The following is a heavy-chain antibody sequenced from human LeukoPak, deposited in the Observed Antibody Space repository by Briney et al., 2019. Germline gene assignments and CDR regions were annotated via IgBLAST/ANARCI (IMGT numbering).Heavy chain of an antibody. CDR2: IIPISGTA. J-gene: IGHJ4*02. Sequence: GASVKVSCKASGGTFSSYAISWVRQAPGQGLEWMGGIIPISGTANYAQKFQGWVTMTRDTSISTAYMELSRLRSDDTAVYYCARDYGDSTSPDYWGQGTLVTVSS. V-gene: IGHV1-69*05. D-gene: IGHD4-17*01. CDR3: ARDYGDSTSPDY. CDR1: GGTFSSYA.